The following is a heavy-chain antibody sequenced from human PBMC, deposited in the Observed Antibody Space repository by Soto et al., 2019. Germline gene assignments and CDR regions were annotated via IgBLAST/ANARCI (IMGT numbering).Heavy chain of an antibody. CDR2: IHPSGST. CDR3: ARGGGAGKEHLLYLES. J-gene: IGHJ5*02. V-gene: IGHV4-4*02. Sequence: QVQLQESGPRLVQPSDTLSLTCAFSGASLTSSDWWRWFRQAPGKGLQSIAEIHPSGSTNKSPSFGGRVTLTVDKSRGQFCLRLTSVTAEDTAVYYCARGGGAGKEHLLYLESWGQGTLVAVSS. D-gene: IGHD3-10*01. CDR1: GASLTSSDW.